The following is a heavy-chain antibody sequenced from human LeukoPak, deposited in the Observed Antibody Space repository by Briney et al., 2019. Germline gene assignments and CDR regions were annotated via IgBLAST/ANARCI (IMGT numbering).Heavy chain of an antibody. CDR2: ISAYNGNT. V-gene: IGHV1-18*01. CDR1: GYTFTSYG. Sequence: ASVKVSCKASGYTFTSYGISWVRQAPGQGLEWMGWISAYNGNTNYAQKFQGRVTITADESTSTAYMELSSLRSEDTAVYYCAREGYYGSGSYYHDAFDIWGQGTMVTVSS. D-gene: IGHD3-10*01. CDR3: AREGYYGSGSYYHDAFDI. J-gene: IGHJ3*02.